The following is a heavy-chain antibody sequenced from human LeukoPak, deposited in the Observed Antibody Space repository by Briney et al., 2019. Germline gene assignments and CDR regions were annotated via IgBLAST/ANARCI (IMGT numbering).Heavy chain of an antibody. J-gene: IGHJ4*02. D-gene: IGHD6-13*01. CDR1: GASISSNY. CDR3: ARENIAAPFFDY. V-gene: IGHV4-4*07. CDR2: IYASGTT. Sequence: SETLSFTCAVSGASISSNYWSWIRQPAGKGLEWLGRIYASGTTNYNPALTSRVTLSVDKSKNHFSLNLSSVTAADTAVYFCARENIAAPFFDYWGQGTLVTVSS.